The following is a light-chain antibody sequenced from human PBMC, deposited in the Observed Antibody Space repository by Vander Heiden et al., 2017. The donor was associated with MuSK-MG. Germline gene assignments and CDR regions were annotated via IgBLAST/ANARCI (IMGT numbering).Light chain of an antibody. V-gene: IGKV3-20*01. CDR1: QSVSSSY. J-gene: IGKJ1*01. CDR3: QQDGSSFTWT. CDR2: GAS. Sequence: EIVLTQSPGTLSLSPGERATLSCRASQSVSSSYLAWYQQKPGQAPRLLIYGASSRATGIPDRFSGSGSGTDFTLTISRLEPEDFAVYYCQQDGSSFTWTFGQGTKVEIK.